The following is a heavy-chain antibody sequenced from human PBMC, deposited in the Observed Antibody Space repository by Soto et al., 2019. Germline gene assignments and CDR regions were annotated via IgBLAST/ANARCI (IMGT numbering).Heavy chain of an antibody. CDR3: ARHNVDYYDSSAYFPFDY. CDR1: GGSISSGDYY. V-gene: IGHV4-30-4*01. Sequence: PSEPKSLTCTVSGGSISSGDYYWSWIRQPPGKGLEWIGSIYYGGSTNYNPSLKSRVTISVDTSKNQFSLKLSSVTAADTAVYYCARHNVDYYDSSAYFPFDYWGQGTLVTVSS. D-gene: IGHD3-22*01. J-gene: IGHJ4*02. CDR2: IYYGGST.